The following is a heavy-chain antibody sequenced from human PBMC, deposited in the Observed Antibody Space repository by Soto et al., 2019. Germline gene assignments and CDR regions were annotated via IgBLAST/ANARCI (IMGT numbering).Heavy chain of an antibody. CDR2: IFYRGRT. CDR3: ASRLMTSGGTPFDN. J-gene: IGHJ4*02. CDR1: GVSISSANYF. Sequence: QVQLQESGPGLVKPSQTLSLTCSVSGVSISSANYFWTWIRQPPGRDLEWIGHIFYRGRTYYTPYLKSRVTISVDTSNNQFSLRLGSVTAADTAVYFCASRLMTSGGTPFDNWGQGSPVTVSS. V-gene: IGHV4-30-4*01. D-gene: IGHD3-10*01.